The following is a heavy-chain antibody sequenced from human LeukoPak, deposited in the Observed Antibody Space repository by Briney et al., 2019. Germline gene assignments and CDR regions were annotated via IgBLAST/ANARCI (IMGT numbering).Heavy chain of an antibody. CDR1: GFTFNSYA. CDR3: ARVQPDNNDEYNWFDP. CDR2: ISGTSGAR. V-gene: IGHV3-23*01. Sequence: GGSLRLSCAASGFTFNSYAMTWVRQGAGRGLEWVSTISGTSGARSYADSAEVRFSISRDDSKNTLYLQMTSLRVEDTAVYFCARVQPDNNDEYNWFDPWGQGTQVIVSS. D-gene: IGHD1-1*01. J-gene: IGHJ5*02.